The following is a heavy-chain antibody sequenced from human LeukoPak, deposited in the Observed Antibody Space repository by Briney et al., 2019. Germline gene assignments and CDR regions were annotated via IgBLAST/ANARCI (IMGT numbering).Heavy chain of an antibody. CDR1: GGSFSGYY. Sequence: NPSETLSLTCAVYGGSFSGYYWSWIRQPPGKGLEWIGEINHSGSTNYNPSLKSRVTISVDTSKNQFSLKLSSVTAADTAVYYCAKDQGSGSGYYSWGYFDYWGQGTLVTVSS. CDR2: INHSGST. J-gene: IGHJ4*02. V-gene: IGHV4-34*01. CDR3: AKDQGSGSGYYSWGYFDY. D-gene: IGHD3-10*01.